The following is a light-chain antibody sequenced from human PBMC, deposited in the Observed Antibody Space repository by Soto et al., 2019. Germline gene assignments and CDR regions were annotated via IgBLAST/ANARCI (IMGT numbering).Light chain of an antibody. V-gene: IGLV1-44*01. J-gene: IGLJ1*01. CDR2: NNN. CDR3: AAWDDSLNGLFV. CDR1: SSNIGTNT. Sequence: QSALTQPPSASGTPGQRVTISCSGSSSNIGTNTVNWYLQLPGTAPKLLIYNNNQRPSGVPDRFSGSKSGTSASLAISGLQSEDEAVYFCAAWDDSLNGLFVFGSRTKVTVL.